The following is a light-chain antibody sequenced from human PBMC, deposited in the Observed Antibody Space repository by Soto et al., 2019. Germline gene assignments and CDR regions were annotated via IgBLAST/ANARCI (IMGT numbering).Light chain of an antibody. CDR3: QQYNSYSRT. V-gene: IGKV1-5*01. J-gene: IGKJ1*01. CDR2: DAS. CDR1: QSISSW. Sequence: DIQMTQSPSLVSASVGDRVPITCRASQSISSWLAWYQQKPGKAPKLLIYDASSLESGVTSRFSGSGSGTEFTLTISSLQTDDFATYYCQQYNSYSRTFGQGTKV.